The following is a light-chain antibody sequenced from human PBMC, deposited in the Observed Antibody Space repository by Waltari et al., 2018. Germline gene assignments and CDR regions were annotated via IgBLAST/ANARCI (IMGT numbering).Light chain of an antibody. CDR3: CSYAGVDTFYV. CDR2: EVN. V-gene: IGLV2-23*02. J-gene: IGLJ1*01. CDR1: TRVFGIYVV. Sequence: QSALTQPAPVPGSPGQSTTTPCTGPTRVFGIYVVVSWYHQPPGKPPKLLIYEVNERPSGVSNRFSGSKSGNTASLTISGLQAEDEADYYCCSYAGVDTFYVFGTGTKVTVL.